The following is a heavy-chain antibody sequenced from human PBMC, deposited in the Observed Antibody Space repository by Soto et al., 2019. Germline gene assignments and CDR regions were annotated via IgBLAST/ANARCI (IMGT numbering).Heavy chain of an antibody. V-gene: IGHV3-30*18. CDR3: AKDRGYYDSSGYQGPIDY. J-gene: IGHJ4*02. CDR2: ISYDGSNK. Sequence: PGGSLRLSCAASGFTFSSYGMHWVRQAPGKGLEWVAVISYDGSNKYYADSVKGRFTISRDNSKNTLYLQMNSLRAEDTAVYYCAKDRGYYDSSGYQGPIDYWGQGTLVTVSS. D-gene: IGHD3-22*01. CDR1: GFTFSSYG.